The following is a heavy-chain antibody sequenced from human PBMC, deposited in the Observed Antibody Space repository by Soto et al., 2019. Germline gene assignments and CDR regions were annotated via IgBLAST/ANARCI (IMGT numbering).Heavy chain of an antibody. CDR1: GFTFSSYG. V-gene: IGHV3-30*18. J-gene: IGHJ6*02. D-gene: IGHD3-16*01. CDR3: AKAGDYPYGMDV. Sequence: GGSLRLSCAASGFTFSSYGMHWVRQAPGKGLEWVAVISYDGSNKYYADSVKGRFTISRDNSKNTLYLQMNSLRAEDTAVYYCAKAGDYPYGMDVWGQGTTVTVSS. CDR2: ISYDGSNK.